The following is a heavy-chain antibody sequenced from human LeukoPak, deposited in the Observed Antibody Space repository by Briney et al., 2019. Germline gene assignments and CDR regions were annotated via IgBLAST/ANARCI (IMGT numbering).Heavy chain of an antibody. Sequence: SETLSLTCAVSGGSFSSSDWWRGGREPPGKGLEWIGEISHSGITNYNPSLRSRVTISVHKSKSQFSLMLSSVTPADTAVYYCARRATMVRGVLYYFDYWGQGTLVTVSS. D-gene: IGHD3-10*01. J-gene: IGHJ4*02. V-gene: IGHV4-4*02. CDR1: GGSFSSSDW. CDR3: ARRATMVRGVLYYFDY. CDR2: ISHSGIT.